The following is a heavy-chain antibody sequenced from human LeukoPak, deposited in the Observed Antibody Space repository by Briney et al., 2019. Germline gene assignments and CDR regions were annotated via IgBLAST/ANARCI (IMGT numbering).Heavy chain of an antibody. Sequence: TGGSLRLSCAASGFTFSSYGMHWVRQAPGKGLEWVAVIWYDGSNKYYADSVKGRFTISRDNSKNTLYLQMNSLRAEDTAVYYCARDLTGYGSYRLYYYYGMDVWGQGTTVTVSS. J-gene: IGHJ6*02. CDR3: ARDLTGYGSYRLYYYYGMDV. V-gene: IGHV3-33*01. CDR2: IWYDGSNK. CDR1: GFTFSSYG. D-gene: IGHD1-26*01.